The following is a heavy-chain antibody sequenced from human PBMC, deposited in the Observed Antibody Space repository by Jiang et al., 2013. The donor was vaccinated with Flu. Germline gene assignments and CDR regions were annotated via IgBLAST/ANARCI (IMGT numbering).Heavy chain of an antibody. CDR1: GDSVSSNSAA. J-gene: IGHJ4*02. Sequence: QTLSLTCAISGDSVSSNSAAWNWIRQSPSRGLEWLGRRYYRSKWYTNYAISVEGRITINPDTSKNQLSLQLNSVTPEDTAVYYCVRGAPRLFDYWGQGILVT. CDR3: VRGAPRLFDY. V-gene: IGHV6-1*01. CDR2: RYYRSKWYT.